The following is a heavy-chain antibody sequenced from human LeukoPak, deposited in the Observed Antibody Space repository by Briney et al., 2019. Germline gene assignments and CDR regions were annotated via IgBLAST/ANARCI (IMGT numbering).Heavy chain of an antibody. CDR3: AGVIDY. CDR2: ISNSGNTK. CDR1: GLTFRSYG. J-gene: IGHJ4*02. V-gene: IGHV3-48*03. Sequence: GGTLRLSCAASGLTFRSYGMSWVRQAPGKGLEWISYISNSGNTKYYADSVKGRFSISRDNANNSVYLQMNNLRAEDTAVNYCAGVIDYWGQGTLVTVSS.